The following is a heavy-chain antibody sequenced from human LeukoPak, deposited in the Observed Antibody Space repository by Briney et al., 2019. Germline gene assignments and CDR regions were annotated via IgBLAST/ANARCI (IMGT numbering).Heavy chain of an antibody. CDR2: INHSGST. Sequence: SETLSLTCAVYGGSFSGYYWSWIRQPPGKGLEWIGEINHSGSTNYNPSLKSRVTISVDTSKNQFSLKLSSVTAADTAVYYCARVRFRRGGFDIWGQGTMVTVSS. D-gene: IGHD1-14*01. CDR3: ARVRFRRGGFDI. V-gene: IGHV4-34*01. CDR1: GGSFSGYY. J-gene: IGHJ3*02.